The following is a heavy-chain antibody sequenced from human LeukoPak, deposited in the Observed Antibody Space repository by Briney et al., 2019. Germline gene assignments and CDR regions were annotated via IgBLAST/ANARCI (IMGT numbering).Heavy chain of an antibody. CDR3: ARGDLRFGPTGGD. J-gene: IGHJ4*02. CDR1: GGSISSGDYY. Sequence: SETLSLTCTVSGGSISSGDYYWSWIRQPPGKGLEWIGYIYYSGSTYYNPSLKSRVTISVDTSKNQFSLKLSPVTAADTAVYYCARGDLRFGPTGGDWGQGTLVTVSS. D-gene: IGHD3-3*01. V-gene: IGHV4-30-4*08. CDR2: IYYSGST.